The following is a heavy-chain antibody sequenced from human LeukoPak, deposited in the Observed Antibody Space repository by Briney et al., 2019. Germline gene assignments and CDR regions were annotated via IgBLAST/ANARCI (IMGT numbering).Heavy chain of an antibody. CDR2: ISSSSSYI. D-gene: IGHD2-21*02. Sequence: PGGSLRLSCVASGFIFRSYLMSWVRQAPGKGLEWVSSISSSSSYIYYADSVKGRFTISRDNAKNSLYLQMNSLRAEDTAVYYCARVLYCGGDCYSGIFDYWGQGTLVTVSS. CDR1: GFIFRSYL. J-gene: IGHJ4*02. V-gene: IGHV3-21*01. CDR3: ARVLYCGGDCYSGIFDY.